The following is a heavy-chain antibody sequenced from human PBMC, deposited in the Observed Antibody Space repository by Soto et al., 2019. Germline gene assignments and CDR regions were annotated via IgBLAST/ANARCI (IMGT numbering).Heavy chain of an antibody. CDR1: GYTFTGYY. V-gene: IGHV1-2*02. J-gene: IGHJ5*02. CDR2: INPNSGGT. Sequence: ASVKVSCKASGYTFTGYYMHWLRQSPGQGLEWMGWINPNSGGTNYAQKFQGRVTMTRDTSISTAYMELSRLRSDDTAVYYCARDPIVVVPAAISGGWFDPWGQGTLVTVSS. CDR3: ARDPIVVVPAAISGGWFDP. D-gene: IGHD2-2*02.